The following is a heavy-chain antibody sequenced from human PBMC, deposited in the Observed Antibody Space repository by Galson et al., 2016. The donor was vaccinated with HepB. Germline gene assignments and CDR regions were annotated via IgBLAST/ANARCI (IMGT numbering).Heavy chain of an antibody. V-gene: IGHV3-48*03. D-gene: IGHD3-10*01. Sequence: SLRLSCAASGFTFGTYEINWFRQAPGKRLEWLSYISSRGDAIYYADSVKGRFTISRDNAKNSLYLQMSSLRAEDTALYYCARDTGSFGAMGYWGQGTLVTVSS. CDR2: ISSRGDAI. J-gene: IGHJ4*02. CDR3: ARDTGSFGAMGY. CDR1: GFTFGTYE.